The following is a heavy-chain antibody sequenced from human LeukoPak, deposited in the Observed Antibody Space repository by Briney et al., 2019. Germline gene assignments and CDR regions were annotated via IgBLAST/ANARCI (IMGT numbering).Heavy chain of an antibody. V-gene: IGHV4-59*01. D-gene: IGHD4-23*01. J-gene: IGHJ4*02. CDR1: GGSISSYY. CDR2: IYYSGST. CDR3: VRVDNGGNYFDY. Sequence: SETLSLTCTVSGGSISSYYWSWIRQPPGKGLEWIGYIYYSGSTNYNPSLKSRVTISVDTSKNQSSLKLSSVTAADTAVYYCVRVDNGGNYFDYWGQGTLVTVSS.